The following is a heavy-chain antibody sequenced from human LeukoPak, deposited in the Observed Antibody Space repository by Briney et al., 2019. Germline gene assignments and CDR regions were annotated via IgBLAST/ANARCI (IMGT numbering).Heavy chain of an antibody. CDR2: IRSKAYGGTT. D-gene: IGHD3-10*01. J-gene: IGHJ4*02. Sequence: GRSLRLSCTASGFTFGDYAMSWVRQAPGKGLEWGGFIRSKAYGGTTEYAASVKGRFTISRDDSKSIAYLQMNSLKTEDTAVYYCTRVYYYGSGSYPYGDYYFDYWGQGTLVTVSS. V-gene: IGHV3-49*04. CDR3: TRVYYYGSGSYPYGDYYFDY. CDR1: GFTFGDYA.